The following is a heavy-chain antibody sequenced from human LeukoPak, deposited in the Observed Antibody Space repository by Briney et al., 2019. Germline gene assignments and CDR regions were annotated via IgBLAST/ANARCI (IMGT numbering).Heavy chain of an antibody. J-gene: IGHJ5*02. D-gene: IGHD2-15*01. CDR1: GGTFSSYA. CDR3: ARDTPDCSGGSCYESGWFDP. CDR2: IIPIFGTA. Sequence: SVTVSCTASGGTFSSYAISWVRQAPGQGLEWMGGIIPIFGTANYAQKFQGRVTITADESTSTAYMELSSLRSEDTAVYYCARDTPDCSGGSCYESGWFDPWGQGTLVTVSS. V-gene: IGHV1-69*13.